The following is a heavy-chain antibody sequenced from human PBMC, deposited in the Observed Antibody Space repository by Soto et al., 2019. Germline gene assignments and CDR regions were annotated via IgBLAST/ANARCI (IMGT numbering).Heavy chain of an antibody. CDR1: GYSFSSYW. J-gene: IGHJ4*02. Sequence: GESLKISCKGSGYSFSSYWIGWVRQMPGKGLEWMGIIYPGDSDTRYRPSLQGQVTISADKSISTAYLQWSSLKASDTAMYYCASSQGSFIPDYWGQGTPVTVSS. CDR2: IYPGDSDT. CDR3: ASSQGSFIPDY. D-gene: IGHD2-21*01. V-gene: IGHV5-51*01.